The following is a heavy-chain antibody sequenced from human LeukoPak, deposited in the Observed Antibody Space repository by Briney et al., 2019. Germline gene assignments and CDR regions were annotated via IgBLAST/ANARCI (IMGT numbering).Heavy chain of an antibody. CDR3: ARGASRSFDY. CDR2: IIPIFDTA. J-gene: IGHJ4*02. CDR1: GGTFSNYA. Sequence: SVKVSCKASGGTFSNYAISWVRQAPGQGLEWMGGIIPIFDTAIYAQRFQGRVMITADGFTRTAYMELSSLRSADTAVYYCARGASRSFDYWGQGTLVTVSS. V-gene: IGHV1-69*01.